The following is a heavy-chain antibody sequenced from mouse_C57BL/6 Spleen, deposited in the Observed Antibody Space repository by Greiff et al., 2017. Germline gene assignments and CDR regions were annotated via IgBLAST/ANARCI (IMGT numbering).Heavy chain of an antibody. D-gene: IGHD2-5*01. V-gene: IGHV2-2*01. J-gene: IGHJ4*01. CDR2: IWSGGST. CDR3: ARYSIFYYAMDY. Sequence: VKLMESGPGLVQPSQSLSITCTVSGFSLTSYGVHWVRQSPGKGLEWLGVIWSGGSTDYNADFISRLSISKDNSKSQVFFKMNSLQSDDTAIYYCARYSIFYYAMDYWGQGTSVTVSS. CDR1: GFSLTSYG.